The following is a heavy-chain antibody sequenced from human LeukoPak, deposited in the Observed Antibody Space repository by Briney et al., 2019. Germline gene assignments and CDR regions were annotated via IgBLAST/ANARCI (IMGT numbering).Heavy chain of an antibody. Sequence: GGSLRLSCAASGFTLNSAWMSWVRQAPGKGLEWAARIKSKTDGGITDYAAPVKGRFIVSRDDSKNTLYLQMNSLRGEDTAVYYCARERNLEIAVAGTIFDYWGQGTLVTVSS. CDR3: ARERNLEIAVAGTIFDY. J-gene: IGHJ4*02. CDR2: IKSKTDGGIT. CDR1: GFTLNSAW. V-gene: IGHV3-15*01. D-gene: IGHD6-19*01.